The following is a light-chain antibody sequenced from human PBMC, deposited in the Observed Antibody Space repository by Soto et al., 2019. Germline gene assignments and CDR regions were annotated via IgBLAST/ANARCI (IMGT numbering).Light chain of an antibody. CDR3: GMWDSSLRLVV. CDR1: SSNIGNNY. CDR2: DTI. V-gene: IGLV1-51*01. Sequence: QSVLTQPPSVSAAPGQKVTISCSGSSSNIGNNYVSWYQQLPGTAPKLLIYDTIRRPSGIPDRFSGSKSGTSATLDITGLQTGDEADYYSGMWDSSLRLVVFGGGTKLTVL. J-gene: IGLJ2*01.